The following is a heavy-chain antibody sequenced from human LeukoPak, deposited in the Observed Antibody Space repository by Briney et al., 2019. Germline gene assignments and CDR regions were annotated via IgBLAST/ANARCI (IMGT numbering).Heavy chain of an antibody. CDR1: GFTFSSYD. J-gene: IGHJ3*02. D-gene: IGHD6-19*01. CDR3: AKGLLSGWYRNAFDI. CDR2: IDTAADT. V-gene: IGHV3-13*01. Sequence: PGGSLRLSCAASGFTFSSYDMHWVRQATGKGLEWVSAIDTAADTYYPGSVKGRFTISRENAKNSLYPQMNSLRAEDTAVYYCAKGLLSGWYRNAFDIWGQGTMVTVSS.